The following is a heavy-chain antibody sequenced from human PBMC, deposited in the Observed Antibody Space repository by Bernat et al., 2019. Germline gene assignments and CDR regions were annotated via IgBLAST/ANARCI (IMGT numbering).Heavy chain of an antibody. J-gene: IGHJ5*02. Sequence: QVQLQESGPGLVKPSETLSLTCTVSGGAISGYYWMWIRQPPGKGLEWIGHIHSSGTTTYNPALNSRLTISLDTSNNQFSLRLMSVTASDTALSYCARGYGNNIYGWFDPCGHGTLVSVSS. CDR1: GGAISGYY. CDR2: IHSSGTT. V-gene: IGHV4-59*01. CDR3: ARGYGNNIYGWFDP. D-gene: IGHD2-15*01.